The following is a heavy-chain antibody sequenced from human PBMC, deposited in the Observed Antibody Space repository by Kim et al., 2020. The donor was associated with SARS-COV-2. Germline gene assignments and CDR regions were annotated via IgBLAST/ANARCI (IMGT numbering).Heavy chain of an antibody. D-gene: IGHD3-10*01. J-gene: IGHJ3*02. CDR1: GFTFSNAW. CDR3: TKQKQRDVLWFGVWVAFDI. V-gene: IGHV3-15*01. CDR2: IKSKTDGGTT. Sequence: GGSLRLSCAASGFTFSNAWMSWVRQAPGKGLEWVGRIKSKTDGGTTDYAAPVKGRFTISRDDSKNTLYLQMNSLKTEDTAVYYCTKQKQRDVLWFGVWVAFDIWGQGTMVTVSS.